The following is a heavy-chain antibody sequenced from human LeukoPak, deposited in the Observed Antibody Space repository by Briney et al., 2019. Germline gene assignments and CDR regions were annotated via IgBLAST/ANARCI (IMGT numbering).Heavy chain of an antibody. D-gene: IGHD6-19*01. Sequence: ASVTVSCKASGDTFTGYYMHWVRQAPGQGLEWMGWINPNSGGTNYAQKFQGRVAMTRDTSISTAYMELSRQRSDDTAVYYCASPRRSIAVAGSDYWGQGTLVTVSP. CDR2: INPNSGGT. CDR3: ASPRRSIAVAGSDY. J-gene: IGHJ4*02. V-gene: IGHV1-2*02. CDR1: GDTFTGYY.